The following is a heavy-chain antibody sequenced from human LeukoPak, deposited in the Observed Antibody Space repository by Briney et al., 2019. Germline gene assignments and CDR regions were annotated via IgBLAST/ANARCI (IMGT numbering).Heavy chain of an antibody. CDR2: ISSSSSTI. J-gene: IGHJ4*02. Sequence: PGGSLRLSCAGSGFGFSSHTMNWVRQAPGKGLEWVSYISSSSSTIYYADSVKGRFTISRDNAKNSLYLQMNSLRAEDTAVYYCAGAGYCSSTSCYGQVYWGQGTLVTVSS. V-gene: IGHV3-48*01. D-gene: IGHD2-2*01. CDR3: AGAGYCSSTSCYGQVY. CDR1: GFGFSSHT.